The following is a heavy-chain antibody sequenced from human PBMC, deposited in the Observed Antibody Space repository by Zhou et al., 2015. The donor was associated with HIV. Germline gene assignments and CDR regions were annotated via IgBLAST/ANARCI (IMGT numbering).Heavy chain of an antibody. V-gene: IGHV1-3*01. CDR2: INAGNGNT. Sequence: QVKLEQSGGEVKKPGASVKVSCKASGYTFTGYAMHWVRQAPGQGLEWMGWINAGNGNTKYSQKFQGRVTMTRDTSTSTVYMELSSLRSEDTAVYYCARQGDAPDYWGQGTLVTVSS. D-gene: IGHD2-21*02. CDR1: GYTFTGYA. CDR3: ARQGDAPDY. J-gene: IGHJ4*02.